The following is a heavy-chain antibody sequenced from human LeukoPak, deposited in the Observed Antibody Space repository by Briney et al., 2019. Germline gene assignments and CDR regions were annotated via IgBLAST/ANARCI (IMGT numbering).Heavy chain of an antibody. D-gene: IGHD3-22*01. CDR3: ARDPLYYYDSSGYYYA. J-gene: IGHJ5*02. V-gene: IGHV3-48*01. CDR1: GFTFSSYS. Sequence: GALRLSCAASGFTFSSYSMNWVRQAPGKGLEWVSYISSSGSTIYYADSVKGRFTISRDNAKNSLYLQMNSLRAEDTAVYYCARDPLYYYDSSGYYYAWGQGTLVTVSS. CDR2: ISSSGSTI.